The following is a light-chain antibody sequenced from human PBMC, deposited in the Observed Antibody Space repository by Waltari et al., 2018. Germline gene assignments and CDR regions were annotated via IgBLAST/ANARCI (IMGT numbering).Light chain of an antibody. Sequence: DILMTQSPDSLPVSLGERATLNCKSSQSVLYNTDNKNYLAWYQQKPGQSPKLLIYWASTRESGVPDRFSGSGSGTDFTLTISGLQADDAAIYFCQQYYDIPVTFGQGTRLEIK. CDR3: QQYYDIPVT. J-gene: IGKJ2*01. CDR2: WAS. CDR1: QSVLYNTDNKNY. V-gene: IGKV4-1*01.